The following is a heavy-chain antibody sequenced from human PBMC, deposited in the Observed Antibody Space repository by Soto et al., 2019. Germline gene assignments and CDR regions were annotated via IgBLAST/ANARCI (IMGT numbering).Heavy chain of an antibody. Sequence: WTWIRQSPAKGLEWIGYIYHSGSTKYNPSLESRVTMSVDTSKNQFSLKLSSVTAADTAVYYCAADRSGYFWFDPWGQGTLVTVSS. J-gene: IGHJ5*02. D-gene: IGHD3-22*01. CDR2: IYHSGST. CDR3: AADRSGYFWFDP. V-gene: IGHV4-59*03.